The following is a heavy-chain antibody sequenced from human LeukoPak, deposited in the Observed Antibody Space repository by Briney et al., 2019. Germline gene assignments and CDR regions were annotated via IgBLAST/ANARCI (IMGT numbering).Heavy chain of an antibody. Sequence: PGGSLRLSCAASGFTFNSYAMSWVRQAPGKGLEWVSAISGSGGSTYYADSVKGRFTISRDNSKNTLYLQMNSLRAEDTAVYYCAKDWVAVAGPVSAEYFQHWGQGTLVTVSS. CDR3: AKDWVAVAGPVSAEYFQH. CDR1: GFTFNSYA. J-gene: IGHJ1*01. CDR2: ISGSGGST. D-gene: IGHD6-19*01. V-gene: IGHV3-23*01.